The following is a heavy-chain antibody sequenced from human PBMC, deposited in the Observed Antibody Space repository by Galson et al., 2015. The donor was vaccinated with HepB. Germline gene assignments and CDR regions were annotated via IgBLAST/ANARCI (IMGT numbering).Heavy chain of an antibody. CDR3: ARGGGIYCSSTSCIGSYMDV. J-gene: IGHJ6*03. CDR1: GYTFTSYD. V-gene: IGHV1-8*01. CDR2: MNPNSGNT. Sequence: SVKVSCKASGYTFTSYDTNWVRQATGQGLEWMGWMNPNSGNTGYAQKFQGRVTMTRNTSISTAYMELSSLRSEDTAVYYCARGGGIYCSSTSCIGSYMDVWGKGTTVTVSS. D-gene: IGHD2-2*01.